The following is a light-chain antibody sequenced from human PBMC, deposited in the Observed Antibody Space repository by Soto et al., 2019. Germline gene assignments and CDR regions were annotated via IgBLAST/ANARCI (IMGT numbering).Light chain of an antibody. J-gene: IGKJ4*01. V-gene: IGKV1-39*01. CDR3: PQSYSTPLP. CDR2: AAS. CDR1: QSIGGC. Sequence: DIQMTQSPSSLSVSVGDRVTITCRASQSIGGCLNWYQQKLGKAPKLLIYAASSLQSGVPSRFSGSGSGTDFTLTISSLQPEDFATYYCPQSYSTPLPFGGGTKVEI.